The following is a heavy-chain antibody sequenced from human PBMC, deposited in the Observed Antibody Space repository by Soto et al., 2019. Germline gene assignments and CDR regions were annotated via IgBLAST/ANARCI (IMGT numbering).Heavy chain of an antibody. D-gene: IGHD3-10*01. CDR3: ARASDYGSGSYYNDY. V-gene: IGHV4-30-4*01. Sequence: LSLTCTVSGGSISSGDYYWSWIRQPPGKGLEWIGYIYYSGSTYYNPSLKSRVTISVDTSKNQFSLKLSSVTAADTAVYYCARASDYGSGSYYNDYWGQGTLVTVSS. CDR2: IYYSGST. J-gene: IGHJ4*02. CDR1: GGSISSGDYY.